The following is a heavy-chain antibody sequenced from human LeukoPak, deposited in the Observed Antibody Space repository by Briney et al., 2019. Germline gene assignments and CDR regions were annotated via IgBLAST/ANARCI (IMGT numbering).Heavy chain of an antibody. CDR2: IYYSGST. D-gene: IGHD3-3*01. Sequence: SETLSLTCTVSGGSISSSSYYWGWIRQPPGKGLEWIGSIYYSGSTYYNPSLKSRVTISGDTSKNQFSLKLSSVTAADTAVYYCARLIFSEYYFDSWGQGILVTASS. CDR1: GGSISSSSYY. V-gene: IGHV4-39*07. CDR3: ARLIFSEYYFDS. J-gene: IGHJ4*02.